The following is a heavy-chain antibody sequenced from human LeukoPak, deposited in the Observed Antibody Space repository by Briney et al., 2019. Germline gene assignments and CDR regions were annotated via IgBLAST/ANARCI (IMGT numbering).Heavy chain of an antibody. D-gene: IGHD2-2*01. CDR1: GGSISSYY. J-gene: IGHJ6*03. Sequence: PSETLSLTCTVSGGSISSYYWSWIRQPAGKGLEWIGRIYTSGSTNYNPSLKSRVTMSVDTSKNQFSLKLSSVTAADTAVYYCAREGNVVVPVYYYYMDVWGKGTTVTVSS. CDR2: IYTSGST. CDR3: AREGNVVVPVYYYYMDV. V-gene: IGHV4-4*07.